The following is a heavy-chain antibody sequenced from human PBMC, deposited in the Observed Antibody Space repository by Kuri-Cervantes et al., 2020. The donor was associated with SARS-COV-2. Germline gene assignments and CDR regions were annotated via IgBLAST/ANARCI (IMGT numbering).Heavy chain of an antibody. CDR2: INWNSATI. CDR1: GFVFDDFV. CDR3: ASSSGSYKEFDY. V-gene: IGHV3-20*04. J-gene: IGHJ4*02. Sequence: GGSLRLSCAAAGFVFDDFVMTWVRQSPGKGLEWVSSINWNSATIHYEDSVKGRFTISRDNAKNPLFLQMNSLRAEETALYYCASSSGSYKEFDYWGQGTLVTVSS. D-gene: IGHD1-26*01.